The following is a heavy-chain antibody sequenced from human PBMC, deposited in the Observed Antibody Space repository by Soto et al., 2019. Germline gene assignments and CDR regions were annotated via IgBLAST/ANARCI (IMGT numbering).Heavy chain of an antibody. J-gene: IGHJ4*02. D-gene: IGHD5-18*01. Sequence: EVQLLESGGGLVQPGGSLRLSCAASGFTFSSYAMSWVRQAPGKGLEWVSAISGSGGSTYYADSVKGRFTISRDNSKNTLYLQMNSLRAEDTAVYYWAKSGYSYGYGTDYWGQGTLVTVSS. CDR1: GFTFSSYA. CDR3: AKSGYSYGYGTDY. CDR2: ISGSGGST. V-gene: IGHV3-23*01.